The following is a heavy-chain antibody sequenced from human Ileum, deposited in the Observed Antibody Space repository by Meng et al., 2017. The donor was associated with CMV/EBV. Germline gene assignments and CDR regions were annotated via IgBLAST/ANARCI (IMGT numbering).Heavy chain of an antibody. CDR2: IYTSGTT. V-gene: IGHV4-4*07. D-gene: IGHD3-10*01. CDR1: GGSISNYY. Sequence: QVQLQESGPGQVKTSETLSLTCYVSGGSISNYYWSWIRQPAGKGLEWIAHIYTSGTTNYNPSLKSRVTMSVDTSRNQFSLKLTSVTAADTAVYYCARNYGSGNWNFFHYWGQGTLVTVSS. CDR3: ARNYGSGNWNFFHY. J-gene: IGHJ4*02.